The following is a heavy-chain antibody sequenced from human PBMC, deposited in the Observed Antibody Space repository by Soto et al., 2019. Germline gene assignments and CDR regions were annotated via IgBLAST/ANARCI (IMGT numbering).Heavy chain of an antibody. D-gene: IGHD5-18*01. CDR3: AKDRGDTVMDFDY. CDR1: GFTFSHYS. J-gene: IGHJ4*02. CDR2: FSGSGGHT. Sequence: GVSLRLSCVASGFTFSHYSMNWVRQAPGKGLEWVSAFSGSGGHTNYADTVKGRFTISRDNSKSTVYLRMNSLRVEDTAVYYCAKDRGDTVMDFDYWGKGPLVTVSS. V-gene: IGHV3-23*01.